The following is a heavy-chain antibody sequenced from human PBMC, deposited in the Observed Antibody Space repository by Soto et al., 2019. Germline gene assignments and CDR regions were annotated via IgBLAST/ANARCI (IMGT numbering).Heavy chain of an antibody. Sequence: EVQLLESGGGLVQPGGSLRLACAASGFTFSSFAMSWVRQAPGQGLEWVSALSGRDGSTYYADSVQGRFTISRDNSKNTLYLQMNSLRAEDTARYYCAKDSEDGSRGYWDYWGQGTLVTVAS. D-gene: IGHD3-22*01. CDR1: GFTFSSFA. CDR2: LSGRDGST. CDR3: AKDSEDGSRGYWDY. J-gene: IGHJ4*02. V-gene: IGHV3-23*01.